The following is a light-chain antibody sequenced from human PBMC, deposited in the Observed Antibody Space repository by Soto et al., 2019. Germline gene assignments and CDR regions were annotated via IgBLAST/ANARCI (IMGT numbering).Light chain of an antibody. J-gene: IGLJ2*01. CDR1: NSDVGSYSL. CDR2: EVS. Sequence: QSALTQPASVSGSPGQSITISCTGTNSDVGSYSLVSWYQQHPGKAPKVMIYEVSKRPSGVSNRFSGSKSDNTASLTISGLQAEDEADYYCCSYAGSSTVVFGGGTKLTVL. CDR3: CSYAGSSTVV. V-gene: IGLV2-23*02.